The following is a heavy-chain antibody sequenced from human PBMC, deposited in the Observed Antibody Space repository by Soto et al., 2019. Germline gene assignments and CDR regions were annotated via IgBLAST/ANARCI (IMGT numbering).Heavy chain of an antibody. CDR1: RFNFSAAW. CDR2: IKPKSEGETA. J-gene: IGHJ4*02. D-gene: IGHD6-19*01. V-gene: IGHV3-15*07. CDR3: AAVPSGSGPT. Sequence: EMQLVQSGGGLVKPGGSLRLSCVASRFNFSAAWLNWIRQAPGKGLEWVGRIKPKSEGETADYTAPVRGRITISGDDSQDTLRLQMDSLKPEAAAVYYCAAVPSGSGPTWGLGVLVTVSS.